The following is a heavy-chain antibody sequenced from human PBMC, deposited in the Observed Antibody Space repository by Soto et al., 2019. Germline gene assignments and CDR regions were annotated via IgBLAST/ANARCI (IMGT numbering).Heavy chain of an antibody. J-gene: IGHJ6*02. D-gene: IGHD2-15*01. CDR3: AKDPGIGQVAATNYNYYGMDV. CDR1: GFTFTTYG. CDR2: ISSDGSTK. V-gene: IGHV3-30*18. Sequence: QVQLVESGGGVVQPGRSLRLSCAASGFTFTTYGMHWVRQAPGKGLEWVAVISSDGSTKYYADSVKGRFSISRDNSKNTLFLQMNSLRREDTAVYYCAKDPGIGQVAATNYNYYGMDVWGQGTTVTVSS.